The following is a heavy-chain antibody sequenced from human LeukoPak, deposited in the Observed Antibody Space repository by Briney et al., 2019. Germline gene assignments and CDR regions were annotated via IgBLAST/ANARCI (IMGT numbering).Heavy chain of an antibody. V-gene: IGHV4-30-2*01. CDR1: GGSISSGGYS. J-gene: IGHJ6*02. Sequence: SQTLSLTCAVSGGSISSGGYSWSWIRQPPGKGLEWIGYIYHSGSTYYNPSLKSRVTISVDRSKNQFSLKLSSVTAADTAVYYCARGSYSYYYYGMDVWGQGTTVTVSS. D-gene: IGHD1-26*01. CDR3: ARGSYSYYYYGMDV. CDR2: IYHSGST.